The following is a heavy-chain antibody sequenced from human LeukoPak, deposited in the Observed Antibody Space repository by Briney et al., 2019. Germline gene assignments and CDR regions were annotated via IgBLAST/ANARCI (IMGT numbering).Heavy chain of an antibody. D-gene: IGHD5-24*01. CDR3: ARRSGRRYEY. CDR1: GFTSRSYG. Sequence: GGSLRLSCAASGFTSRSYGMNWVRHAPGRGLEWVSHISGGGESTVYPDAVKGRFTISRDNAKNSLYLQMNSLRVEDTGVYYCARRSGRRYEYWGQGVLVTVSP. J-gene: IGHJ4*02. CDR2: ISGGGEST. V-gene: IGHV3-48*03.